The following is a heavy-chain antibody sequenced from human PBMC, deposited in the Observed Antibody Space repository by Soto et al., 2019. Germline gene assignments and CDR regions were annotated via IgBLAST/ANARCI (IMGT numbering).Heavy chain of an antibody. CDR2: ISNSGST. D-gene: IGHD5-18*01. V-gene: IGHV4-30-4*01. CDR1: GGSVTSDEDY. CDR3: ATESGSTYGYFDH. Sequence: SETLSLTCTVSGGSVTSDEDYWTCIRQSPGKGLEWIGYISNSGSTGYNPSLKTRLSMSVDRSKNQFTLRLTSVTAADTAVYFCATESGSTYGYFDHWGQGTQVTVSS. J-gene: IGHJ4*02.